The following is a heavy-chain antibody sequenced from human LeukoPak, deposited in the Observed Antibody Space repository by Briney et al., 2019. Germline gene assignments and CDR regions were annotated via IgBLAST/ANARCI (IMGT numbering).Heavy chain of an antibody. CDR3: ARSSRGVIGLLDY. Sequence: ASVKVSCKASGYTFSDYTINWVRQAPGQGLEWMGWINTNTGNPTYARDFRGRFVLSVDTSVNTAYLEISGLKTEDTAVYYCARSSRGVIGLLDYWGQGALVAVSS. CDR2: INTNTGNP. D-gene: IGHD3-10*01. J-gene: IGHJ4*02. V-gene: IGHV7-4-1*01. CDR1: GYTFSDYT.